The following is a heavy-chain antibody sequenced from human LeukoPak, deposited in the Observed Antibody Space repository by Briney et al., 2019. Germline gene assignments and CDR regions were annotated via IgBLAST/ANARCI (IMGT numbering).Heavy chain of an antibody. J-gene: IGHJ4*02. V-gene: IGHV4-59*01. CDR2: IYYSGST. Sequence: PSETLSLTCTVSGGSISSYYWSWIRRPPGKGLEWIGYIYYSGSTNYNPSLKSRVTISEDTSKNQFSLKLSSVTAADTAVYYCATTYYYGSGSYSLVYWGQGTLVTVSS. D-gene: IGHD3-10*01. CDR3: ATTYYYGSGSYSLVY. CDR1: GGSISSYY.